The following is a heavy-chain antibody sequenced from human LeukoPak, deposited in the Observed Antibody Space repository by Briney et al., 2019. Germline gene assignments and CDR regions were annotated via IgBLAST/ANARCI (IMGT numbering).Heavy chain of an antibody. CDR2: IRSSGTAI. CDR3: ARDKGSDGIDF. CDR1: GFTFSSYE. V-gene: IGHV3-48*03. J-gene: IGHJ4*02. Sequence: GGSLRLSCAASGFTFSSYEMNWVRQAPGKGLEWVSYIRSSGTAIYYADSVKGRFTISRDDAKNSLYLQMNSLRAEDTAVYYCARDKGSDGIDFWGQGTLVTVSS. D-gene: IGHD1-26*01.